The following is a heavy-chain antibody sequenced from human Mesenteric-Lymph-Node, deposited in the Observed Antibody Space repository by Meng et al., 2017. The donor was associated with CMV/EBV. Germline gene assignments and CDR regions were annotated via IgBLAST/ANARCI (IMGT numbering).Heavy chain of an antibody. J-gene: IGHJ3*02. CDR2: IYYSWST. CDR3: AGRIAAAAPDAFDI. Sequence: SETLSLTCTVSGGSISSYYCSWIRQPPGKGLEWIGYIYYSWSTNYNPSLKSRVTISVDTSKNQFSLKLSSVTAADTAVYYCAGRIAAAAPDAFDIWGKGTMVTVSS. D-gene: IGHD6-13*01. V-gene: IGHV4-59*01. CDR1: GGSISSYY.